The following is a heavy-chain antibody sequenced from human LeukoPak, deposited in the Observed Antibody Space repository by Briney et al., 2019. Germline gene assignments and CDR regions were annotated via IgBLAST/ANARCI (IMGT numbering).Heavy chain of an antibody. CDR2: TSVYNGDT. CDR1: GYTFTNYG. CDR3: ARDGHSYASGDY. J-gene: IGHJ4*02. V-gene: IGHV1-18*01. D-gene: IGHD5-18*01. Sequence: ASVKVSCKASGYTFTNYGISWVRQPPGQGLEWVAWTSVYNGDTNYAQKFQGRVTMTTDTSTSTAYMELRSLRSDDTAVYYCARDGHSYASGDYWGQGTLVTVSS.